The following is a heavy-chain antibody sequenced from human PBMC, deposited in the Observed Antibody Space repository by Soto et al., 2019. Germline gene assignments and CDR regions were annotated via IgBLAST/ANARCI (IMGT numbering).Heavy chain of an antibody. CDR2: ISYDGTNK. CDR3: ARDRYSGSYYQGGYVFDI. V-gene: IGHV3-33*01. CDR1: GFIFSAHG. J-gene: IGHJ3*02. D-gene: IGHD1-26*01. Sequence: QVQLVESGGGVVQPGRSLRLSCAASGFIFSAHGMHWVRQAPGKGLEWVADISYDGTNKYYADSVKGRFTISRDNSKNTLYLQMNSLRVEDTAVYYCARDRYSGSYYQGGYVFDIWGQGTMVTVSS.